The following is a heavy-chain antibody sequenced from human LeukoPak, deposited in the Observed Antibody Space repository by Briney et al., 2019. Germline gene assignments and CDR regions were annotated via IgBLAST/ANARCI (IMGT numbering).Heavy chain of an antibody. CDR2: IYYSGST. J-gene: IGHJ4*02. D-gene: IGHD3-16*01. V-gene: IGHV4-31*03. CDR3: ARTSLDASGGPFDY. Sequence: SQTLSLTCTVSGGSISSGGYYWSWIRQHPGKGLEWIGYIYYSGSTYYNPSLKNRVTISVDTSKNQFSLKLSSVTAADTAVYYCARTSLDASGGPFDYWGQGTLVTVSS. CDR1: GGSISSGGYY.